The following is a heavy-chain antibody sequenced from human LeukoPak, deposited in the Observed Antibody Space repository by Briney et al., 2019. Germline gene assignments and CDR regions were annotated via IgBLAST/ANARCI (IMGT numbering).Heavy chain of an antibody. D-gene: IGHD3-10*02. J-gene: IGHJ6*04. CDR1: RFTFSSYA. Sequence: SGGSLRLSCAASRFTFSSYAMHWVRQAPGKGLEWVAVISYDGSNRYYADSVKGRFTISRDNSKNTLYLQMNSLRAEDTAVYYCAELGITMIGGVWGKGTTVTISS. CDR2: ISYDGSNR. CDR3: AELGITMIGGV. V-gene: IGHV3-30*04.